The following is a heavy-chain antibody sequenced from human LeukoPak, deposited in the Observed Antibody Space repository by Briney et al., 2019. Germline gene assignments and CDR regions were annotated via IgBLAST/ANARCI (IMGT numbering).Heavy chain of an antibody. Sequence: GGSLRLSCAVSGFTFPTYVMQWVRQAPGKGLEWVAVISHDGTNKYYADSVKGRFTISRDNSKNTLYLQMNSLRTEDTAVYYCARHRCPSLQSSGYFDCWGQGTLVTVSS. J-gene: IGHJ4*02. CDR3: ARHRCPSLQSSGYFDC. D-gene: IGHD3-22*01. CDR2: ISHDGTNK. V-gene: IGHV3-30-3*01. CDR1: GFTFPTYV.